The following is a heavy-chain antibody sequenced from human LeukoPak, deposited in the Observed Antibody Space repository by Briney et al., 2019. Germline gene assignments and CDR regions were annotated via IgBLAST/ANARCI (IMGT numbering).Heavy chain of an antibody. V-gene: IGHV1-2*04. CDR1: GYTFTGYY. J-gene: IGHJ4*02. Sequence: ASVKVSCKASGYTFTGYYMHWVRQAPGQGLEWMGWINPNSGGTNYAQKFQGWVTMTRDTSISTAYMELSRLSSDDTAVYYCARSDSSGYYENWGQGTLVTVSS. CDR3: ARSDSSGYYEN. D-gene: IGHD3-22*01. CDR2: INPNSGGT.